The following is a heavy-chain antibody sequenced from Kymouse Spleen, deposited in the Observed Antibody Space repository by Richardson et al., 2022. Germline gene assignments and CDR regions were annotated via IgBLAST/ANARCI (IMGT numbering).Heavy chain of an antibody. Sequence: QVQLQESGPGLVKPSGTLSLTCAVSGGSISSSNWWSWVRQPPGKGLEWIGEIYHSGSTNYNPSLKSRVTISVDKSKNQFSLKLSSVTAADTAVYYCARDGELELRDGSGSYPFDYWGQGTLVTVSS. J-gene: IGHJ4*02. D-gene: IGHD3-10*01. CDR1: GGSISSSNW. CDR3: ARDGELELRDGSGSYPFDY. CDR2: IYHSGST. V-gene: IGHV4-4*02.